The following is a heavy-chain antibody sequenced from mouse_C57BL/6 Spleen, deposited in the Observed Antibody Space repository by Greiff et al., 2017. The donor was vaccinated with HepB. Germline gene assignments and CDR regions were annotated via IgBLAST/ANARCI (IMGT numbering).Heavy chain of an antibody. V-gene: IGHV1-82*01. CDR1: GYAFSSSW. CDR2: IYPGDGDT. Sequence: VQRVESGPELVKPGASVKISCKASGYAFSSSWMNWVKQRPGKGLEWIGRIYPGDGDTNYNGKFKGKATLTADKSSSTAYMQLSSLTSDDSAVYVCARGSDGHAFDYWGQGTTLTVSS. D-gene: IGHD2-3*01. J-gene: IGHJ2*01. CDR3: ARGSDGHAFDY.